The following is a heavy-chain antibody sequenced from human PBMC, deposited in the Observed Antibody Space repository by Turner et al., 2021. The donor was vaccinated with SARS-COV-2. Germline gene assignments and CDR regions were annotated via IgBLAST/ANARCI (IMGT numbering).Heavy chain of an antibody. CDR1: GLTLSNHG. CDR2: IWNDGSNK. J-gene: IGHJ4*02. D-gene: IGHD6-19*01. V-gene: IGHV3-33*01. CDR3: ARGCGGSSGCFLIDY. Sequence: QVQLVESGGGVVQPGRSLRLSCEASGLTLSNHGMHWARQAPGKGLEWVTIIWNDGSNKYYTDSVRGRFTISRDNSKNTLYLQMNSLRAEDTAVYYCARGCGGSSGCFLIDYWGQGTLVTVSS.